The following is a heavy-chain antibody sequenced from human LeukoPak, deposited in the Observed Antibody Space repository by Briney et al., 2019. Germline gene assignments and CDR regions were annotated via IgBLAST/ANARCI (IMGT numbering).Heavy chain of an antibody. J-gene: IGHJ4*02. CDR1: VYTFTNFY. V-gene: IGHV1-2*02. Sequence: ASVKVSCKASVYTFTNFYIHWVRQAPGQGLEWMGWMNPNSGDTSYAREFQDRVTMTRDTSLSTAYMELSRLRSDDTAVYFCARRPINCIITNCYVDYWGQGTQVTVSS. D-gene: IGHD2-2*01. CDR3: ARRPINCIITNCYVDY. CDR2: MNPNSGDT.